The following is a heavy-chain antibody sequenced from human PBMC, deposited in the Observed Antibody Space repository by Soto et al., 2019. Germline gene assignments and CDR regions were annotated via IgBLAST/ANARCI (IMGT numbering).Heavy chain of an antibody. CDR2: ISGNGGST. CDR1: GFSFSTYA. V-gene: IGHV3-23*01. J-gene: IGHJ6*02. Sequence: GGSLRLSCAASGFSFSTYAMGWLRQAPGKGLEWVSAISGNGGSTYYADSVKGRFTISRDNSKNTLYLQMNSLRVEDTAMYYCVRENYYYGMDVWGQGT. CDR3: VRENYYYGMDV.